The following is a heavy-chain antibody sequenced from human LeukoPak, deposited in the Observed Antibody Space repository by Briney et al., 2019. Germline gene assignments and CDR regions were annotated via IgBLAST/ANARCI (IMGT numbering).Heavy chain of an antibody. V-gene: IGHV7-4-1*02. J-gene: IGHJ3*02. CDR2: INTNTGNP. CDR3: ARDPTGYSSSSEFGLGDI. D-gene: IGHD6-6*01. Sequence: ASVKVSFKASGYTFTIYAMNWVRQAPGQGLEWMGWINTNTGNPTYAQGFTGRFVFYLDTSVSTAYLQISSLKAEDTAVYYCARDPTGYSSSSEFGLGDIWGQGTMVTVSS. CDR1: GYTFTIYA.